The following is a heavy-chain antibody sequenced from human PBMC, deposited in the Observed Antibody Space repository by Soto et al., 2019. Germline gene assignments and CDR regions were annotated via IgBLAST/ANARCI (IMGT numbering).Heavy chain of an antibody. J-gene: IGHJ6*03. CDR2: IYYSGST. V-gene: IGHV4-59*01. CDR3: ARKSMAPPYYMDV. CDR1: GGSISSYY. Sequence: SETLSLTCTVSGGSISSYYWSWIRQPPGKGLEWIGYIYYSGSTNYNPSLKSRVTISVDTSKNQFSLKLSSVTAADTAVYYCARKSMAPPYYMDVWGKGTTVTVSS.